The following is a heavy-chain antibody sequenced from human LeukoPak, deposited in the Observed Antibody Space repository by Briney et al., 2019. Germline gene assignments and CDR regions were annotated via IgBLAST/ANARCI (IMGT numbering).Heavy chain of an antibody. V-gene: IGHV4-38-2*02. J-gene: IGHJ5*02. D-gene: IGHD6-13*01. CDR2: IYHSGST. CDR3: ARMFRSSWYINWFDP. Sequence: SETLSLTCTVSGYSISSGYFWGWIRQPPGKGLEWIGSIYHSGSTSYNPSLKNRLTILVDTSKNQFSLKLNFVTAADTAMYYCARMFRSSWYINWFDPWGQGTLVTVSS. CDR1: GYSISSGYF.